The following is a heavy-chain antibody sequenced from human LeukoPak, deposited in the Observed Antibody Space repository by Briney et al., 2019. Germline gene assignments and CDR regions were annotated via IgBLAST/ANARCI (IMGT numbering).Heavy chain of an antibody. Sequence: ASGSVSLYSSGSSFTFYGISRVRPAPGQGIEWRGWISAYNGNTNYAQKLQGRVTMTTDTSTSTAYMELRSLRSDDTAVYYCARDDDYGDSNFDYWGQGTLVTVSS. V-gene: IGHV1-18*01. CDR3: ARDDDYGDSNFDY. J-gene: IGHJ4*02. CDR1: GSSFTFYG. CDR2: ISAYNGNT. D-gene: IGHD4-17*01.